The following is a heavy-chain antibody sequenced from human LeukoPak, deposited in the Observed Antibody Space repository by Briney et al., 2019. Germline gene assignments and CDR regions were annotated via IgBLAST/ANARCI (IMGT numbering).Heavy chain of an antibody. CDR1: GYTFTSYG. V-gene: IGHV1-18*01. D-gene: IGHD6-19*01. J-gene: IGHJ2*01. Sequence: ASVKVSCKASGYTFTSYGISWVRQAPGQGLEWMGWISAYNGNTNYAQKLQGRVTMTTDTSTSTAYMELRSLRSDDTAVYYCARVAKQWLVPNWYFDLWGRGTLVTVSS. CDR3: ARVAKQWLVPNWYFDL. CDR2: ISAYNGNT.